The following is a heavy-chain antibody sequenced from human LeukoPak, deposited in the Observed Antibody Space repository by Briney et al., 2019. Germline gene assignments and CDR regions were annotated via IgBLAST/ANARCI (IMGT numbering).Heavy chain of an antibody. D-gene: IGHD6-13*01. J-gene: IGHJ4*02. CDR3: ARDAVSLAAAGTSDY. CDR1: GFTFSDYY. Sequence: GGSLRLSCAASGFTFSDYYMSWVRQAPGKGLEWVSYISSSSSYTNYADSVKGRFTISRDNAKNSLYLQMNSLSAEDTAVYYCARDAVSLAAAGTSDYWGQGSLVTVSS. V-gene: IGHV3-11*05. CDR2: ISSSSSYT.